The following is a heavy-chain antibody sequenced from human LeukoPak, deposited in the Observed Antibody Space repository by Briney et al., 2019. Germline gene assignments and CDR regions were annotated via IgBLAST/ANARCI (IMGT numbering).Heavy chain of an antibody. CDR3: ARDRKWELLRGGWFDP. CDR1: GGSISSSNYY. V-gene: IGHV4-61*01. D-gene: IGHD1-26*01. Sequence: SETLSLTCTVSGGSISSSNYYWGWLRQPPGRGLEWIGYIYYSDSTNYNPSLKSRVTRSVDTSKNQFSLKLSSVTAADTAVYYCARDRKWELLRGGWFDPWGQGTLVTVSS. J-gene: IGHJ5*02. CDR2: IYYSDST.